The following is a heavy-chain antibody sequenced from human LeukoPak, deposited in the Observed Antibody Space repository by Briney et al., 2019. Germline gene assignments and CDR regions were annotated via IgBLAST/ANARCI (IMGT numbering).Heavy chain of an antibody. CDR3: AKGRLSFDY. Sequence: PGGSLRLSCAASGFTFSSYAMSWVRQAPGKGLEWVSGISGSGGSTDYADSVKGRFTISRDNSKNALYLQMNSLRAEDTAVYYCAKGRLSFDYWGQGTLVTVSS. V-gene: IGHV3-23*01. CDR2: ISGSGGST. CDR1: GFTFSSYA. J-gene: IGHJ4*02.